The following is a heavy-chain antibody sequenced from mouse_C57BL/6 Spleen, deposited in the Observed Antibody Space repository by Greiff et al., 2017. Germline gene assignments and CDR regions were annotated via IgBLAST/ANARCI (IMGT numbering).Heavy chain of an antibody. CDR2: INYDGSST. D-gene: IGHD2-5*01. CDR1: GFTFSDYY. Sequence: EVKLVESEGGLVQPGSSMKLSCTASGFTFSDYYMAWVRQVPEKGLEWVANINYDGSSTYYLDSLKSRFIISRDNAKNILYLQMSSLKSEDTATYYCARDPYSKDWYFDVWGTGTTVTVSS. CDR3: ARDPYSKDWYFDV. V-gene: IGHV5-16*01. J-gene: IGHJ1*03.